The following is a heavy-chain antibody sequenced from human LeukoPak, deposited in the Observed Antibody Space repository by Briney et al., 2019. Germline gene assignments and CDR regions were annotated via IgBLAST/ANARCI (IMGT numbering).Heavy chain of an antibody. D-gene: IGHD3/OR15-3a*01. V-gene: IGHV3-48*04. CDR2: ISPRSITT. CDR1: GFSLSSYS. Sequence: GGSLRLSCAVSGFSLSSYSINWVRQAPGKGLECVACISPRSITTYYADSVKGRFTISRDNAKNSQFLQMNSLRAEDTAVYYCARDVVSLDWLLHMGYLDYWGQGTLVTVSS. CDR3: ARDVVSLDWLLHMGYLDY. J-gene: IGHJ4*02.